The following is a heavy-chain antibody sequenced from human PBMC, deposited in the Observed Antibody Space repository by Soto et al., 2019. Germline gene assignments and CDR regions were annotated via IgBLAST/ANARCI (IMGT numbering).Heavy chain of an antibody. V-gene: IGHV3-23*01. J-gene: IGHJ4*02. CDR3: AKPDDYVWGSYRPPHFDY. CDR1: GFTFSSYA. CDR2: ISGSGGSK. D-gene: IGHD3-16*02. Sequence: GGSLRLSCAASGFTFSSYAMSWVRQAPGKGLEWVSAISGSGGSKYYADSVKGRFTISRDNSKNTLYLQMNSLRAEDTAVYYCAKPDDYVWGSYRPPHFDYWGQGTLVTVSS.